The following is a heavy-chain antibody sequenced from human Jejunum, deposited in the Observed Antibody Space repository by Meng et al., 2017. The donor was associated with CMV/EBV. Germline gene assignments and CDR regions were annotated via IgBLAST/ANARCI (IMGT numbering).Heavy chain of an antibody. CDR2: IYYNGNT. CDR3: ARGQYYHDSTGYYS. J-gene: IGHJ4*02. Sequence: VSGGSINNYYGRWVRQPPGKGLEWVGHIYYNGNTNYNPSLKSRVTISVDASKNQFSLKLSSVTAADTAVYYCARGQYYHDSTGYYSWGQGRLVTVSS. V-gene: IGHV4-59*01. D-gene: IGHD3-22*01. CDR1: GGSINNYY.